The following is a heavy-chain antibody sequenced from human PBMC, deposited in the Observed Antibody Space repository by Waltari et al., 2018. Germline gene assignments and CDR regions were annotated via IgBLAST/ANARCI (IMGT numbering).Heavy chain of an antibody. D-gene: IGHD6-13*01. CDR3: AKSEGAAAGLIDY. V-gene: IGHV3-33*08. CDR1: GFTFSSYG. J-gene: IGHJ4*02. Sequence: QVQLVESGGGVVQPGRSLRLSCAASGFTFSSYGIHWVRQAPGKGLGWVAVIWYDGSNKYYADSVKGRFTISRDNAKNTLYLQMNSLRAEDTAMYYCAKSEGAAAGLIDYWGQGTLVTFSS. CDR2: IWYDGSNK.